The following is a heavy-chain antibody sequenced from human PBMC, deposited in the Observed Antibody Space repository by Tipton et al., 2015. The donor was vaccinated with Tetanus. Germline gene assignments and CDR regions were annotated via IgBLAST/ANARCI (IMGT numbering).Heavy chain of an antibody. V-gene: IGHV1-18*01. CDR3: ARKWDIVAVSAANYYGLDV. Sequence: QVQLVQSGAEVRKPGASVRVSCTLSGYYLTNYGISWVRQAPGQGLEWMAWISGYNGNTKSAQKFQGRVTITADESTSTAYMELSSLRSEDTAVYYCARKWDIVAVSAANYYGLDVWGQGTTVTVSS. CDR1: GYYLTNYG. D-gene: IGHD2-2*01. J-gene: IGHJ6*02. CDR2: ISGYNGNT.